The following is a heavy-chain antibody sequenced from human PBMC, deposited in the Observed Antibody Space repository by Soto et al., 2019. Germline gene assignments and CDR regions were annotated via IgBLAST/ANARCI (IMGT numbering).Heavy chain of an antibody. CDR1: GFTFSSYG. CDR2: ISYDGSNK. CDR3: ANSWPFVVVVTATPPSDY. V-gene: IGHV3-30*18. Sequence: QVQLVESGGGVVQPGRSLRLSCAASGFTFSSYGMHWVRQAPGKGLEWVAVISYDGSNKYYADSVKGRFTISRDNSKNTLYLQMNSLRAEDTAVYYCANSWPFVVVVTATPPSDYWGQGTLVTVSS. J-gene: IGHJ4*02. D-gene: IGHD2-21*02.